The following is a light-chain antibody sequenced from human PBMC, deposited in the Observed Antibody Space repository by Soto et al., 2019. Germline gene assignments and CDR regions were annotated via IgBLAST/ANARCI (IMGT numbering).Light chain of an antibody. CDR2: GAS. J-gene: IGKJ1*01. CDR3: QQYVSSPWA. Sequence: ELVLTQSPATLSVSPGDRATLSCRASQSVSRNLAWYQQKPGQAPRLLIYGASSRATGIPDRFTGSGSGTDFTLTISRLEPEDFAVYYCQQYVSSPWAFGQGTKVDIK. V-gene: IGKV3-20*01. CDR1: QSVSRN.